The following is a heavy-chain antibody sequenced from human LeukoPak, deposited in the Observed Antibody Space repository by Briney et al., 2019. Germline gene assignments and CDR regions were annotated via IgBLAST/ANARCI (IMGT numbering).Heavy chain of an antibody. V-gene: IGHV4-31*03. CDR1: GGSISSGGYY. Sequence: SETLSLTCTVSGGSISSGGYYWSWIRQHPGKGLEWIGYVYYSGSTDYNPSLKSRVTISIDTSKNQFSLKLTSLTAADTAVYYCARHRVGDSSGYNYPFDYWGQGTLVTVSS. J-gene: IGHJ4*02. CDR3: ARHRVGDSSGYNYPFDY. D-gene: IGHD3-22*01. CDR2: VYYSGST.